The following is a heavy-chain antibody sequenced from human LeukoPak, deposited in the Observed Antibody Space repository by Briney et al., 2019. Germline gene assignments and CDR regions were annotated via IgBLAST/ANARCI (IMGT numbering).Heavy chain of an antibody. D-gene: IGHD2-8*01. CDR1: GYTFTSYG. J-gene: IGHJ5*02. V-gene: IGHV1-18*01. Sequence: ASVKVSCKASGYTFTSYGISWVRQAPGQELEWMGWISAYNGNTNYAQKLQGRVTMTTDTSTGTAYMELRSLRSDDTAVYYCARRQGYCTNGVCYEDWFAPWGRGTLVTVSS. CDR3: ARRQGYCTNGVCYEDWFAP. CDR2: ISAYNGNT.